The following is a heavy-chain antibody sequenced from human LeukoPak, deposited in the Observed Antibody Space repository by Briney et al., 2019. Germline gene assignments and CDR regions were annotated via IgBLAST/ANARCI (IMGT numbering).Heavy chain of an antibody. D-gene: IGHD5-12*01. CDR2: ISYDGTNK. Sequence: GGSLRLSCAASGFTFTNYALHWVRQAPGKGLEWVAVISYDGTNKYYADSVKGRFTISRDNSKNTLYLQMSSLRAEDTAVFYCVKRSYSGTYYYDYWGQGTLVTVSS. V-gene: IGHV3-30-3*02. CDR3: VKRSYSGTYYYDY. J-gene: IGHJ4*02. CDR1: GFTFTNYA.